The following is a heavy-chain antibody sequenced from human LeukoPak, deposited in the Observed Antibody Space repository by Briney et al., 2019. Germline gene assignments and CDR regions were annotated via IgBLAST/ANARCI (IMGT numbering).Heavy chain of an antibody. Sequence: PSETLSLTCAVYGGSFSGYYWSWIRQPPGKGLEWIGEINHSGSTNYNPSLKSRVTISVDTSKNRFSLKLSSVTAADTAVYYCARIFRRHGGNSLDYWGQGTLVTVFS. D-gene: IGHD4-23*01. J-gene: IGHJ4*02. CDR1: GGSFSGYY. V-gene: IGHV4-34*01. CDR2: INHSGST. CDR3: ARIFRRHGGNSLDY.